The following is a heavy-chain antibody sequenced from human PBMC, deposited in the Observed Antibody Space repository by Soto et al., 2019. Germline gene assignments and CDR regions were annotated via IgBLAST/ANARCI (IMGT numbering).Heavy chain of an antibody. Sequence: QVQLQESGPGLVRPSGTLSLTCAVSRGSISGSYWWSLVRQPPGKGLEWIGEIFHGGSTNYNPSLKSRVTLSVDKSKNQFSLTLSSVTAADTAVYYCARKIGAFDIWGQGTMVTVSS. D-gene: IGHD3-22*01. CDR3: ARKIGAFDI. V-gene: IGHV4-4*02. CDR2: IFHGGST. CDR1: RGSISGSYW. J-gene: IGHJ3*02.